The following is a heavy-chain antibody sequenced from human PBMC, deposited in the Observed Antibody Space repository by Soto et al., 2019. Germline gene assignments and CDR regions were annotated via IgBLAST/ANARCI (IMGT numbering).Heavy chain of an antibody. CDR2: ISANGGST. Sequence: EVQVLESGGGLVQPGGSLRLSCVGSGFTFSSHVMTWVRKAPGKGLEWVSSISANGGSTYYAESVMGRFTISRDNSRNTLSLQMLTLRAEDTAVYYFAEGNDSTYWVGYWGQGSLINVAS. J-gene: IGHJ4*02. CDR1: GFTFSSHV. D-gene: IGHD2-8*02. V-gene: IGHV3-23*01. CDR3: AEGNDSTYWVGY.